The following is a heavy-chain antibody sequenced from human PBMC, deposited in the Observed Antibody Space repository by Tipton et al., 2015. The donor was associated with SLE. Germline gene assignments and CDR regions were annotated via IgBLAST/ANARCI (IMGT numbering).Heavy chain of an antibody. D-gene: IGHD3-16*02. V-gene: IGHV4-61*02. Sequence: TLSLTCTISGASITSGTYYWNWIRQPAGTGLEWIGRIYTFGSTTYNPSLKNRVTISLDMSKNQFSLRLSSVTAADTALYYCARDLGELSLYYYYGMDVWGQGTTVTVSS. J-gene: IGHJ6*02. CDR3: ARDLGELSLYYYYGMDV. CDR1: GASITSGTYY. CDR2: IYTFGST.